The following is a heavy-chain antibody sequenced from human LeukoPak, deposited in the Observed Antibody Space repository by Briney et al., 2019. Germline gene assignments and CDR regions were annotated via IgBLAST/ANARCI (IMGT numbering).Heavy chain of an antibody. CDR1: GFTFSSYA. J-gene: IGHJ6*02. D-gene: IGHD2-2*01. CDR2: ISGSGGST. CDR3: AKGVRSSSTHGMDV. Sequence: GGSLRLSCAASGFTFSSYAMSWVRQAPGKGLEWLSAISGSGGSTYYADSVKGRFTISRDNSKNTLYLQMNSLRAEDTDVYYCAKGVRSSSTHGMDVWGQGTTVTVSS. V-gene: IGHV3-23*01.